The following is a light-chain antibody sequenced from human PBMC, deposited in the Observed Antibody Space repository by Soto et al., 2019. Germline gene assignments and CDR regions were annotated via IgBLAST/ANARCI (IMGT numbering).Light chain of an antibody. Sequence: DIQMTQSPSSLSASVGDRVTITCRASPNISRYFNWYQQKPGKAPRLLVYAASGLQNGVPSRFSGSGSGTDFTLTISSLQPEDFATYYCQQYHNWPPQYTFGQGTKLQIK. CDR3: QQYHNWPPQYT. J-gene: IGKJ2*01. CDR2: AAS. V-gene: IGKV1-39*01. CDR1: PNISRY.